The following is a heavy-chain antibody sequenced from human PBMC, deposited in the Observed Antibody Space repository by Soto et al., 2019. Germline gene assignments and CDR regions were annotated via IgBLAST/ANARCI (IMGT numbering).Heavy chain of an antibody. CDR2: IYYSGRT. CDR3: ASDSYGSLGLDY. CDR1: GGSITSVNYY. V-gene: IGHV4-31*03. Sequence: PSETLSLTCSVSGGSITSVNYYWSWIRQHPGKGLEWIGYIYYSGRTYYNQSLKSRVTISADTSKNQFSLKLSSVTAADTALYYCASDSYGSLGLDYWGQGTLVTSPQ. J-gene: IGHJ4*02. D-gene: IGHD5-18*01.